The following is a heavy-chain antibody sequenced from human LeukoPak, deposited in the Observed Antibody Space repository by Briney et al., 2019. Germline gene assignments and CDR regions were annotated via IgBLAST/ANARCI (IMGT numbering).Heavy chain of an antibody. CDR1: GFTFSSYA. V-gene: IGHV3-23*01. CDR3: AKAWSEQWLENWFDP. Sequence: GGSLRLSCAASGFTFSSYAMSWVGQAPGKGLKWVSAISGSGGSTYYADPVKGRFTISRDNSKNTLYLQMNSLRAEDTAVYYCAKAWSEQWLENWFDPWGQGTLVTVSS. D-gene: IGHD6-19*01. J-gene: IGHJ5*02. CDR2: ISGSGGST.